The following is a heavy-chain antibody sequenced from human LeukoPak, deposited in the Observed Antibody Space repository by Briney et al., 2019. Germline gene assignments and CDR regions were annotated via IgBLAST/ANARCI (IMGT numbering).Heavy chain of an antibody. CDR2: IQYDGSNQ. V-gene: IGHV3-30*02. J-gene: IGHJ4*02. CDR1: GFTFSSYG. Sequence: PGGSLRLSCAASGFTFSSYGMHWVRQAPGKGLEWVAFIQYDGSNQYYADSVKGRFTISRDNSKNTLYLQMNSLRAEDTAVYYCAREGPPYYDILTGYSGYFDYWGQGTLVTVSS. CDR3: AREGPPYYDILTGYSGYFDY. D-gene: IGHD3-9*01.